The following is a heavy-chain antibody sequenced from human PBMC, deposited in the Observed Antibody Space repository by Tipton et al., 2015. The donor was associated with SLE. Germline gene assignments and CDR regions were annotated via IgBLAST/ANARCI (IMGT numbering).Heavy chain of an antibody. V-gene: IGHV4-38-2*01. D-gene: IGHD3-3*01. Sequence: TLSLTCAVSGYSISSGYYWVWIRQPPGKGLEWIGSIYRTGFTYYNPSLKSRVTISVDTSKDQFSLKLSSVTAADTAMYYCARVSSTGVGGRGYFDVWGQGTLLTVSS. CDR1: GYSISSGYY. CDR2: IYRTGFT. CDR3: ARVSSTGVGGRGYFDV. J-gene: IGHJ4*02.